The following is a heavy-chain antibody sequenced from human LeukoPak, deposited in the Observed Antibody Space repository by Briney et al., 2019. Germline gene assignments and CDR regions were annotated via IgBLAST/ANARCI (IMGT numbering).Heavy chain of an antibody. CDR2: INPNSGGT. V-gene: IGHV1-2*02. Sequence: ASVKVSCKASGYTFTGYYMHWVRQAPGQGLEWMGWINPNSGGTNYAQKFQGRVTMTRDTSISTAYMELSRLRSDDTAVYYCARDGGIAAAWSDYWGQGTLVTVSS. CDR3: ARDGGIAAAWSDY. J-gene: IGHJ4*02. D-gene: IGHD6-13*01. CDR1: GYTFTGYY.